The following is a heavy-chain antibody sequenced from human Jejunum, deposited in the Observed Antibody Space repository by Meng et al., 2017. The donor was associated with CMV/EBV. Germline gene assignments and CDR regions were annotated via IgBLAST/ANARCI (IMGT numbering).Heavy chain of an antibody. D-gene: IGHD3-22*01. CDR1: RGSLTHYY. CDR3: ARSGYYYDTTGYSPFDY. CDR2: IYTNGRA. Sequence: HVRRTDSDPRLMWPSGHLALTCSVSRGSLTHYYWNWIRQTAGKGLEWIGRIYTNGRAIYHPSLVSRVTISEDTSKNQFSLRLTSVTAADTAVYYCARSGYYYDTTGYSPFDYWGQGALVTVSS. V-gene: IGHV4-4*07. J-gene: IGHJ4*02.